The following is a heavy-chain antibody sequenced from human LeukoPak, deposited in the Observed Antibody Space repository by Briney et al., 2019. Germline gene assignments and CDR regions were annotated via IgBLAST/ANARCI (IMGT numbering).Heavy chain of an antibody. CDR3: AKDRCSNGVGCYYYYMDV. Sequence: GGSLRLSCAASRFTFSSYGMHWVRQAPGKGLEWVAYIQYDGSNAQYADSVKGRFGVSRDSPKNILYLQMNSLRAEDTAVYYCAKDRCSNGVGCYYYYMDVWGKGTTVTISS. D-gene: IGHD2-8*01. CDR1: RFTFSSYG. CDR2: IQYDGSNA. V-gene: IGHV3-30*02. J-gene: IGHJ6*03.